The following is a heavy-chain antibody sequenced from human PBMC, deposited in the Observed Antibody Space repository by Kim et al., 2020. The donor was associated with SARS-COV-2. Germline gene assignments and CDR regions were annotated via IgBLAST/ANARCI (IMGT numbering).Heavy chain of an antibody. D-gene: IGHD2-2*01. J-gene: IGHJ4*03. V-gene: IGHV4-34*01. CDR2: INHSGST. Sequence: SETLSLTCAVYGGSFSGYYWSWIRQPPGKGLEWIGEINHSGSTNYNPSLKSRVTISVDTSKNQFSLKLSSVTAADTAVYYCARERGRGGCSSTSCYDYW. CDR3: ARERGRGGCSSTSCYDY. CDR1: GGSFSGYY.